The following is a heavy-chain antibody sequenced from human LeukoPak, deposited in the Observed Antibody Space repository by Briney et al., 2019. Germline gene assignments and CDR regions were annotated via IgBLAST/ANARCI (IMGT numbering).Heavy chain of an antibody. CDR1: GYTFTGYY. D-gene: IGHD3-10*01. CDR2: INPNSGGT. J-gene: IGHJ4*02. V-gene: IGHV1-2*02. Sequence: ASVKASCKASGYTFTGYYMHWVRQAPGQGLEWMGWINPNSGGTNYSQKFQGRVTITRDTSISTAYMELSRLRSDDTAVYYCASGAWFGEFHPLDYWGQGTLVTVSS. CDR3: ASGAWFGEFHPLDY.